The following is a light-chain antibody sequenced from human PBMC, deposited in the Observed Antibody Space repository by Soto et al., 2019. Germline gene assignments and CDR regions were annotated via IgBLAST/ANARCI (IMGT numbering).Light chain of an antibody. CDR3: MQSLHTPPT. J-gene: IGKJ4*01. CDR1: QSLLHSDGYNY. V-gene: IGKV2-28*01. CDR2: LGS. Sequence: DIVMTQSPLPLPVTPGEPASISCRASQSLLHSDGYNYVDWYLQKPGQSPQLLIYLGSNRAPGVPDRLSGSGSGTDFTLKISRVEAEDVGVYFCMQSLHTPPTFGGGTKVEIK.